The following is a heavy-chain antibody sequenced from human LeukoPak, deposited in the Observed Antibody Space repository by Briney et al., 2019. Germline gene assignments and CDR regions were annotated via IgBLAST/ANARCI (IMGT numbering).Heavy chain of an antibody. CDR1: GYTFTGYY. V-gene: IGHV1-2*02. D-gene: IGHD2-2*01. J-gene: IGHJ6*02. CDR2: INPNSGGT. Sequence: GASVKVSCKASGYTFTGYYMHWVRQAPGQGLEWMGWINPNSGGTNYAQKFQGRVTMTRDTSISTAYMELSRLRSDDTAVYYCARDGSEDIVVVPANYYYYGMDVWGQGTTVTASS. CDR3: ARDGSEDIVVVPANYYYYGMDV.